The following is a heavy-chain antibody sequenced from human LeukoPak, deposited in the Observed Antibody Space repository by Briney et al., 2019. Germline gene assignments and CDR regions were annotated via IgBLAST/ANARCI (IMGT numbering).Heavy chain of an antibody. CDR3: ARDRGEYSSSSMAGDFYYYYYMDV. J-gene: IGHJ6*03. CDR1: GYTFTGYY. Sequence: ASVKVSCKASGYTFTGYYMHWVRQAPGQGLEWMGWINPNSGGTNYAQKFQGRVTMTRDTSISTAYMELSRLRSDDTAAYYCARDRGEYSSSSMAGDFYYYYYMDVWGKGTTVTVSS. D-gene: IGHD6-6*01. V-gene: IGHV1-2*02. CDR2: INPNSGGT.